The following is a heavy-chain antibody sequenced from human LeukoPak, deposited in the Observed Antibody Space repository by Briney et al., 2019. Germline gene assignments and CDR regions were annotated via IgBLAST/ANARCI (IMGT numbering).Heavy chain of an antibody. V-gene: IGHV3-20*04. CDR2: INWNGGST. J-gene: IGHJ4*02. CDR3: ATRPRLYYYDSSGYYF. Sequence: GGSLRLSCAASGFIFHDYGLSWVRQVPGKGLEWVSGINWNGGSTGYADSVKGRFTISRDNSKNTLYLQMNSLRAEDTAVYYCATRPRLYYYDSSGYYFWGQGTLVTVSS. D-gene: IGHD3-22*01. CDR1: GFIFHDYG.